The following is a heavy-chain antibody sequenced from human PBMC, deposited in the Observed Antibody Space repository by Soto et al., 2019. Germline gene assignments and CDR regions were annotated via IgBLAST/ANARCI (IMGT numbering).Heavy chain of an antibody. CDR2: MNPNSGET. CDR3: ARNYNIFDN. V-gene: IGHV1-8*01. D-gene: IGHD3-9*01. CDR1: GYTFTSSD. J-gene: IGHJ4*02. Sequence: QVQLVQSGAEVKKPGASVKVSCKASGYTFTSSDINWVRQATGQGLEWVGRMNPNSGETEYAQKXQCXXTXTRNTSINTAYMELTSLRSEDTATYYCARNYNIFDNWGQGTLVTVSS.